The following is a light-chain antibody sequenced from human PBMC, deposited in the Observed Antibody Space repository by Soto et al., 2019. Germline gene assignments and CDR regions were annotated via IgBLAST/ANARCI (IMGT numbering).Light chain of an antibody. Sequence: EIVLTQSPATLSLSPGERATLSCRASQSINNFLAWYQQRPGQAPRLLIYDTSIRASGIPPRFSGSGSGTDCTLTISSLEPEDFAVYYCQQRNFRTDITVGGGTKVEI. V-gene: IGKV3-11*01. CDR3: QQRNFRTDIT. CDR1: QSINNF. CDR2: DTS. J-gene: IGKJ4*01.